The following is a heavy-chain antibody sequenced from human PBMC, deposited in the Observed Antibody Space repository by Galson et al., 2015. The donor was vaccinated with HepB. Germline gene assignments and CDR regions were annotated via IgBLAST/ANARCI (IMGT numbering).Heavy chain of an antibody. D-gene: IGHD2-15*01. CDR1: GSTFTSYD. Sequence: SVTVSCKASGSTFTSYDINWVRQAPGQGLEWMGWVDPNSGNTGFAQKFQGRLTMTRDTSIGTAYMELSSLRSEDTAVYYCARRSRYCSGVSCYSNWFDPWGQGTLVTVSA. CDR3: ARRSRYCSGVSCYSNWFDP. CDR2: VDPNSGNT. V-gene: IGHV1-8*01. J-gene: IGHJ5*02.